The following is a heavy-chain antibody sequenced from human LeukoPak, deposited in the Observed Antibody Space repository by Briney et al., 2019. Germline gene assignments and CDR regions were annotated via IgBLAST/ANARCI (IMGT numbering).Heavy chain of an antibody. V-gene: IGHV3-48*03. Sequence: GGSLRLSCAASGFTFSSYEMNWVRQAPGKGLEWVSYISSSGSTIYYADSVKGRFTISRDNAKNSLYLQMNSLRAEDTAVYYCAGNYGDYPFYFDYWGQGTLVTVSS. CDR3: AGNYGDYPFYFDY. CDR2: ISSSGSTI. D-gene: IGHD4-17*01. J-gene: IGHJ4*02. CDR1: GFTFSSYE.